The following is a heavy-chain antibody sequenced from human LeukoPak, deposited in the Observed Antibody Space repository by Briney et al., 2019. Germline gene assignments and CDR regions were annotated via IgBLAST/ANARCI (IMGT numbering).Heavy chain of an antibody. CDR2: IRYDGSNK. CDR3: AKDSSVYYYDSRNCDY. J-gene: IGHJ4*02. D-gene: IGHD3-22*01. CDR1: GFTFSSYG. V-gene: IGHV3-30*02. Sequence: GGSLRLSCAASGFTFSSYGMHWVRQAPGKGLEWVAFIRYDGSNKYYADSVKGRFTISRDNSKNTLYLQMNSLRAEDTAVYYCAKDSSVYYYDSRNCDYWGQGTLVTVSS.